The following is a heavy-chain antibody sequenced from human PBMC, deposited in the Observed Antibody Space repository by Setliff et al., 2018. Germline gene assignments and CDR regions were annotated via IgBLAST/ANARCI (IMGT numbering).Heavy chain of an antibody. D-gene: IGHD2-2*02. CDR1: GFTFSSYA. V-gene: IGHV3-23*01. CDR2: ISDSGGST. J-gene: IGHJ4*02. CDR3: AKGGSTSCYTEADY. Sequence: GSLGPSCAASGFTFSSYAMGGVRQAPGEGLEWGSVISDSGGSTYYADSVKGRFTISRDNSKNTLYLQMLSLRAEDTAVYYCAKGGSTSCYTEADYWGQGTLVTVSS.